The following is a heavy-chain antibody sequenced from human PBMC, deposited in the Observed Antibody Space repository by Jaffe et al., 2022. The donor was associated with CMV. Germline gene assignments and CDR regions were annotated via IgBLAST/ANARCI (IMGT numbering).Heavy chain of an antibody. J-gene: IGHJ4*02. D-gene: IGHD4-17*01. V-gene: IGHV4-59*01. Sequence: QVQLQESGPGLVKPSETLSLTCTVSGGSISSYYWSWIRQPPGKGLEWIGYIYYSGSTNYNPSLKSRVTISVDTSKNQFSLKLSSVTAADTAVYYCARNGDPRGAGPDYWGQGTLVTVSS. CDR2: IYYSGST. CDR1: GGSISSYY. CDR3: ARNGDPRGAGPDY.